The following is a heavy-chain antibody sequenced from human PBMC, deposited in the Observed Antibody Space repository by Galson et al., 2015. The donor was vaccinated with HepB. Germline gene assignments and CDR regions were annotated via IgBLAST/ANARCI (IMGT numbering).Heavy chain of an antibody. V-gene: IGHV3-33*01. D-gene: IGHD2-2*01. CDR3: ARVPVVHWYFEL. CDR1: GFNFICYG. J-gene: IGHJ2*01. CDR2: IWYDGSNK. Sequence: SLRLSCAASGFNFICYGMHWVRQAPGKGLEWVAVIWYDGSNKFYGDSVKGRFIISRDNSKNTLYLQMNSLRAEDTAVYYCARVPVVHWYFELWGRGTLVTVSS.